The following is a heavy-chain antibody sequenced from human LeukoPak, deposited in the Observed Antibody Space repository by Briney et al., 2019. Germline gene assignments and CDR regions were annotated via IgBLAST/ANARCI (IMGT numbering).Heavy chain of an antibody. CDR3: AKTDY. CDR1: GFTFDDYA. CDR2: ISWNSGSI. J-gene: IGHJ4*02. Sequence: GGSLRLSCAASGFTFDDYAMHWVRQAPGKGLEWVSGISWNSGSIGYADSVKGRFTISRDNAKNSLYLQMNSLRAEDTALCYCAKTDYWGQGTLVTVSS. V-gene: IGHV3-9*01.